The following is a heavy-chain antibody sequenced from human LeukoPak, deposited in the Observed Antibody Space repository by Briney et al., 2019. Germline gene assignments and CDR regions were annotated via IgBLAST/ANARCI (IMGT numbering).Heavy chain of an antibody. CDR3: ARDLGIAVAAPYSY. CDR2: ISAYNGNP. J-gene: IGHJ4*02. D-gene: IGHD6-19*01. Sequence: ASVKVSCKASGYTFTSFGISWVRQAPGQGLEWMGWISAYNGNPNYAQKLQGRVTMTTDTSTSTAYMEPRSLRSDDTAVYYCARDLGIAVAAPYSYWGQGTLVTVSS. V-gene: IGHV1-18*01. CDR1: GYTFTSFG.